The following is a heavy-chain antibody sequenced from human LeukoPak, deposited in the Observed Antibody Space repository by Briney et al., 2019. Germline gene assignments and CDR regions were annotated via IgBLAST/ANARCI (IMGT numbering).Heavy chain of an antibody. D-gene: IGHD2-15*01. V-gene: IGHV3-33*01. J-gene: IGHJ4*02. CDR2: IWYDGSNK. CDR1: GFTFSSYG. CDR3: ARPSIVEGSASNTPFDY. Sequence: GRSLRLSCAASGFTFSSYGMHWVRQAPGKGLEWVAVIWYDGSNKYYADSVKGRFTISRDNSKNTLYLQMNSLKTEDTAVYYCARPSIVEGSASNTPFDYWGQGTLVTVSS.